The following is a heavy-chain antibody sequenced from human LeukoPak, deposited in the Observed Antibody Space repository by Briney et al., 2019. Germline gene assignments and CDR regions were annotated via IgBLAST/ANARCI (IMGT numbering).Heavy chain of an antibody. J-gene: IGHJ4*02. Sequence: GGSLRLSCAASGFTFSSYAMHWVRRAPGKALEWVATISSDGGNRYYSDSVKGRFTISRDNSKNTLYLQMNSLRPEDTAVFHCARGRAVTGSTVIDYWGQGTLVTVSS. V-gene: IGHV3-30-3*01. CDR3: ARGRAVTGSTVIDY. CDR1: GFTFSSYA. D-gene: IGHD6-19*01. CDR2: ISSDGGNR.